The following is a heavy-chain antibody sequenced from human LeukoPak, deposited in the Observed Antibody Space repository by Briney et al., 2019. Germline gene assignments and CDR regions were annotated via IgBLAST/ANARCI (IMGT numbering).Heavy chain of an antibody. J-gene: IGHJ4*02. D-gene: IGHD4-17*01. Sequence: GGSLRLSCAASGFTFSSYGMHWVRQAPGKGLEWVAVIWYDGSNKYYADSVKGRFTISRDNSKNTLYLQMNSLRAEDTAVYYCARDQSRYYFDYWGQGTLVTVSS. CDR2: IWYDGSNK. CDR3: ARDQSRYYFDY. V-gene: IGHV3-33*01. CDR1: GFTFSSYG.